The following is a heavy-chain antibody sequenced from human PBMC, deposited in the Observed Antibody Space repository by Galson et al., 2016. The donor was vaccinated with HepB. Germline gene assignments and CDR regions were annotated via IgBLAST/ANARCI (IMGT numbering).Heavy chain of an antibody. D-gene: IGHD3-10*01. CDR3: ARDPILLGFGEDDAFDV. CDR1: GYTFNNYG. CDR2: ISGNSANS. V-gene: IGHV1-18*01. Sequence: SVKVSCKASGYTFNNYGISWVRQAPGQGLEWMGWISGNSANSNSAQKFQGRVIMTTDTSTSTADMELRSLRSDDTAVYYCARDPILLGFGEDDAFDVWGQGTEVTVSS. J-gene: IGHJ3*01.